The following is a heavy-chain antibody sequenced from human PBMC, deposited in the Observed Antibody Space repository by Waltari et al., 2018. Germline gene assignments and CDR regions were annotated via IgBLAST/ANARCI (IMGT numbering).Heavy chain of an antibody. CDR2: IYHSGST. CDR3: ARENNYGDYVGYFDY. CDR1: GYSISSGYY. V-gene: IGHV4-38-2*02. D-gene: IGHD4-17*01. J-gene: IGHJ4*02. Sequence: QVQLQESGPGLVKPSETLYLTCTVSGYSISSGYYWGWIRQPPGKGLEWIGSIYHSGSTYYNPSLKRRVTISVDTSKNQFSLKLSSVTAADTSVYYCARENNYGDYVGYFDYWGQGTLVTVSS.